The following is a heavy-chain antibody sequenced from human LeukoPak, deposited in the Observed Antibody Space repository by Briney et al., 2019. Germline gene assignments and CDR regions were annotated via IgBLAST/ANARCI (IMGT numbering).Heavy chain of an antibody. CDR3: ANYCGGDCYHDY. Sequence: PGGSLRLSCAASGFTFSSYGMHWVRQAPGEGLEWVAFIRYDGSNKYYADSVKGRFTISRDNSKNTLYLQMNSLRAEDTAVYYCANYCGGDCYHDYWGQGTLVTVSS. J-gene: IGHJ4*02. CDR1: GFTFSSYG. CDR2: IRYDGSNK. V-gene: IGHV3-30*02. D-gene: IGHD2-21*01.